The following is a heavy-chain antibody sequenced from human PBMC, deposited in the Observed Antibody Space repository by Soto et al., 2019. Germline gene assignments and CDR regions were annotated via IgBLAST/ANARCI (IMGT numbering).Heavy chain of an antibody. CDR2: VHHSWGS. D-gene: IGHD3-10*01. CDR3: ARQGFGPLHGLADV. J-gene: IGHJ6*02. CDR1: GGSISSYY. Sequence: QVQLQESGPGLVKPWETLSLSCTVSGGSISSYYWSWIRLPPGKPMEWIGYVHHSWGSSYNPSLQSRVAISLDTSKSQFSLELTSVTAADTAVYYCARQGFGPLHGLADVWGQGTTVIVSS. V-gene: IGHV4-59*08.